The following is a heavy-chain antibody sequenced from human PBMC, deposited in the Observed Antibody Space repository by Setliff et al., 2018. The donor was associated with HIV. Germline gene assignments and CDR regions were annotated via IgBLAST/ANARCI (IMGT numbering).Heavy chain of an antibody. Sequence: GASVKVSCKPSGYTFTSSDINWVRQATGQGLEWMGWMNPNSGNTGYAQKFQGRVTMTRNTSISTAYMELSSLRSEDTAMYYGARVLRGSSGWYGYYYMDVWGKGTTVTVSS. CDR2: MNPNSGNT. J-gene: IGHJ6*03. CDR3: ARVLRGSSGWYGYYYMDV. V-gene: IGHV1-8*02. D-gene: IGHD6-19*01. CDR1: GYTFTSSD.